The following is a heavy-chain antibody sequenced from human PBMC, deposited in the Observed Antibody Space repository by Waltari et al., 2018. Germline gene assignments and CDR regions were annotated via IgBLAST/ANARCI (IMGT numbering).Heavy chain of an antibody. V-gene: IGHV1-69-2*01. Sequence: VQLVQSGAEVKKPGSSVKVSCKASGGTFSSYAISWVQQAPGKGLEWMGRVDPEDGEPIYAEKFQGRVTITADTSTDTAYMELSSLRSEDTAVYYCATSHYYDSSGYYYPHWYFDLWGRGTLVTVSS. CDR1: GGTFSSYA. CDR3: ATSHYYDSSGYYYPHWYFDL. J-gene: IGHJ2*01. CDR2: VDPEDGEP. D-gene: IGHD3-22*01.